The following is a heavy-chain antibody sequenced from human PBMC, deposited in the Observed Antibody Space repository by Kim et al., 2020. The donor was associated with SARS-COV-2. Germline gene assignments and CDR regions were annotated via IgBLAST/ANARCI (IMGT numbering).Heavy chain of an antibody. CDR1: GFTFSSYS. CDR3: ARDLVFARQNWFDP. D-gene: IGHD2-21*02. Sequence: GGSLRLSCAASGFTFSSYSMNWVRQAPGKGLEWVSSISSSSSYIYYADSVKGRFTISRDNAKNSLYLQMNSLRAEDTAVYYCARDLVFARQNWFDPWGQGTLVTVSS. CDR2: ISSSSSYI. V-gene: IGHV3-21*01. J-gene: IGHJ5*02.